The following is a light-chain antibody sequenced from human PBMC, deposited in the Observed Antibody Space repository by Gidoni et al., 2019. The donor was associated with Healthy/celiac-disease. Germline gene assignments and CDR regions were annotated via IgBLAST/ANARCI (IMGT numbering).Light chain of an antibody. CDR3: QQYNNWPPPWT. Sequence: EIVITQSPATLSVSPGERATLSCRASQSVRSNLAWYQQKPGQAPRLLIYSASTRATGIPARFSGSGSGTEFTLTISSLQSEDFAVYYCQQYNNWPPPWTFGQGTKVEIK. J-gene: IGKJ1*01. CDR1: QSVRSN. V-gene: IGKV3-15*01. CDR2: SAS.